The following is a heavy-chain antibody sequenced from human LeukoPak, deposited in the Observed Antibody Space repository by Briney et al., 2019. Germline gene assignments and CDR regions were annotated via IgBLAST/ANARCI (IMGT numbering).Heavy chain of an antibody. CDR1: GFTFDDYA. V-gene: IGHV3-9*01. D-gene: IGHD1-14*01. CDR2: ISWNSGSI. Sequence: PGGSLRLSCAASGFTFDDYAMHWVRQAPGKGLEWVSGISWNSGSIGYADSVKGRFTISRDNAKNSLYLQMNSLRAEDTALYYCAKDSSVEPYWYFDLWGRGTLVTVSS. CDR3: AKDSSVEPYWYFDL. J-gene: IGHJ2*01.